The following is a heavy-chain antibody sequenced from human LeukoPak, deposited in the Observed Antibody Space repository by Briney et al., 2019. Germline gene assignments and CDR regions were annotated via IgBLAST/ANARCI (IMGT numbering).Heavy chain of an antibody. J-gene: IGHJ5*02. D-gene: IGHD6-19*01. CDR3: AKDSPRTKNPGTVSGP. CDR2: ISGSGGST. V-gene: IGHV3-23*01. Sequence: GGSLRLSCAASGFTFSSYAMSWVRQAPGKGLEWVSIISGSGGSTYYADSVKGRFTVSRDNSKNTPYLQMSSLRAEDTAVYYCAKDSPRTKNPGTVSGPWGQGTLVTVSS. CDR1: GFTFSSYA.